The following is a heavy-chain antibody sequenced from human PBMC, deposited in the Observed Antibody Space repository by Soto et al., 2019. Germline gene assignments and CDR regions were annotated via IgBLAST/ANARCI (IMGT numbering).Heavy chain of an antibody. V-gene: IGHV3-23*01. CDR1: GFTFTSYA. D-gene: IGHD2-2*02. Sequence: EVQLLESGGGLVQPGGSLRLSFAPSGFTFTSYAMPWVRQAPGKGLEWVSTISGSGGTTYYADSVRGRFTISRDNSKNTLYLQMNTLRAEDTALYSCTRYCPTASCYIRYGMDVWGQGTTVTVSS. CDR3: TRYCPTASCYIRYGMDV. CDR2: ISGSGGTT. J-gene: IGHJ6*02.